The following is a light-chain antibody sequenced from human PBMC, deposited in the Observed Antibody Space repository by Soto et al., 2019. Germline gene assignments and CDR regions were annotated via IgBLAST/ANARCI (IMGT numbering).Light chain of an antibody. CDR3: QQRSNWPPIT. CDR1: QSVSSN. Sequence: EIVMTQSPATLSVSPGERATLSCRASQSVSSNLAWYQQKPGQAPSLLIYDASNRAAGIPDRFSGSGSGTDFTLTVNSLELEDSGFYFCQQRSNWPPITLGQGTRLEIK. J-gene: IGKJ5*01. V-gene: IGKV3-11*01. CDR2: DAS.